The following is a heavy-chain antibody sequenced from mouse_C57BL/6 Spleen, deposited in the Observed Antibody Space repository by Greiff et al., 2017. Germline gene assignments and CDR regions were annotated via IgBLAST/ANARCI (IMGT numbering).Heavy chain of an antibody. CDR3: ARGGYGSSPFDY. J-gene: IGHJ2*01. CDR1: GYTFTDYN. Sequence: EVQVVESGPELVKPGASVKMSCKASGYTFTDYNMHWVKQSHGKSLEWIGYSNPNNGGTSYNQKFKGKATLTGNKSSSTAYTEPRSLTSEDSAVYYCARGGYGSSPFDYWGQGTTLTVSS. V-gene: IGHV1-22*01. CDR2: SNPNNGGT. D-gene: IGHD1-1*01.